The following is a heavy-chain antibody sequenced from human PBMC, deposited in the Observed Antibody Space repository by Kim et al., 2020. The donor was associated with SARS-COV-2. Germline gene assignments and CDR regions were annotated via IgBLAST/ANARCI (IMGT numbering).Heavy chain of an antibody. J-gene: IGHJ4*02. D-gene: IGHD3-22*01. CDR3: ARGSFDYYDISGHYHFDY. Sequence: ASVKVSCKASGYTFTGYYMHWVRQAPGQGLEWMGRINPNSGGTNYAQKFQGRVTMTRDTSISTAYMELSRLRSDDTVVYYCARGSFDYYDISGHYHFDYWGQGTLVTVSS. CDR2: INPNSGGT. V-gene: IGHV1-2*05. CDR1: GYTFTGYY.